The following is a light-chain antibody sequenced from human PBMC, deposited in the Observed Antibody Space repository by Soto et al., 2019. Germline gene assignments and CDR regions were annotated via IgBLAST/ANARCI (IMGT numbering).Light chain of an antibody. V-gene: IGKV1-39*01. Sequence: DIQMTQSPSSLSASVGDRVTITCRASQNINNYLNWYQQKPGKAPKLLIYAASSLQSGVPSRFSGSGSGTDFTLTISSLQPEDFATYYCQQSYSNPFTFGPGTKVDIK. CDR2: AAS. CDR3: QQSYSNPFT. CDR1: QNINNY. J-gene: IGKJ3*01.